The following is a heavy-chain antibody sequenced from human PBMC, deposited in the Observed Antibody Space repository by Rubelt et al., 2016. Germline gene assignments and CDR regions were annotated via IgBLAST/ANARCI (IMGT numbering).Heavy chain of an antibody. J-gene: IGHJ5*02. CDR2: INSDGSST. CDR3: ARDAGGDWNWFDP. V-gene: IGHV3-74*01. CDR1: GFTFSSYW. D-gene: IGHD2-21*01. Sequence: EVRLVESGGGLVQPGGSLRLSCAASGFTFSSYWMHWVRQAPGKGLVWVSRINSDGSSTSYADSVKGRFTISRDNAKNSLYLQMNSLRDEDTAVYYCARDAGGDWNWFDPWGQGTLVTVSS.